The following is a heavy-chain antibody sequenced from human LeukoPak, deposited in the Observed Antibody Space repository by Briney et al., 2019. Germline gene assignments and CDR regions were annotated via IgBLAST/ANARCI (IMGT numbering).Heavy chain of an antibody. J-gene: IGHJ4*02. CDR2: INPSGGST. V-gene: IGHV1-46*01. Sequence: ASVKVCCKASGYTFTSYYMHWVRQAPGQAPEWMGIINPSGGSTSYAQKFQGRVTMTRDTSTSTVYMELSSLRSEDTAVYYCARLPSTMIVVNDWGQGTLVTVSS. D-gene: IGHD3-22*01. CDR3: ARLPSTMIVVND. CDR1: GYTFTSYY.